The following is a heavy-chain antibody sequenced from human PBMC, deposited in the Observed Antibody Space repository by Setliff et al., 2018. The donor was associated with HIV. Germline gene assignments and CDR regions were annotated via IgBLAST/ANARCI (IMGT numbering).Heavy chain of an antibody. CDR2: IIPVYHTT. CDR1: GGAFTSYA. V-gene: IGHV1-69*06. Sequence: SVKVSCKASGGAFTSYAFSWVRQAPGQGLEWMGRIIPVYHTTDYAPQFQGRVTITADKSTSTVYMDLSNLRSDDTATYYCTPDFGDNWFDPWGQGTLVTVS. D-gene: IGHD4-17*01. CDR3: TPDFGDNWFDP. J-gene: IGHJ5*02.